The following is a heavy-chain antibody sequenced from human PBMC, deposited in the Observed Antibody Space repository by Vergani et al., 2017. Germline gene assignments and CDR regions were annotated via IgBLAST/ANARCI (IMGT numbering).Heavy chain of an antibody. Sequence: QVQLVESGGGVVQPGRSLRLSCAASGFTFSSSGMHWVRQAPGKGLEWVAVISYDGSNKYYADSVKGRFTISRDNSKNTLYLQMNSLRAEDTAVYYCAKGGRGYYYMDVWGKGTTVTVSS. J-gene: IGHJ6*03. CDR3: AKGGRGYYYMDV. CDR1: GFTFSSSG. D-gene: IGHD3-16*01. CDR2: ISYDGSNK. V-gene: IGHV3-30*18.